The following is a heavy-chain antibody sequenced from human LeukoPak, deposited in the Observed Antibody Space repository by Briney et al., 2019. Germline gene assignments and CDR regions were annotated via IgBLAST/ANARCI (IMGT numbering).Heavy chain of an antibody. D-gene: IGHD3-22*01. V-gene: IGHV3-53*01. CDR3: ATVSGYYYDSSGYYDFDY. CDR1: GFTVSSNY. J-gene: IGHJ4*02. CDR2: IYSGGST. Sequence: GGSLRLSCAASGFTVSSNYMSWVRQAPGKGLEWVSVIYSGGSTYYADSVKGRFTISRDNSKNTLYFQMNSLRAEDTAVYYCATVSGYYYDSSGYYDFDYWGQGTLVTVSS.